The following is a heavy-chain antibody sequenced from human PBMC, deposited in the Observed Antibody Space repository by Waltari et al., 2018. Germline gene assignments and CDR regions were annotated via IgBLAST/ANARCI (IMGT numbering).Heavy chain of an antibody. CDR3: ARDLVGAVDGY. V-gene: IGHV1-3*01. CDR2: INAGNGNT. Sequence: QVQLVQSGAEVKKPGASVKVSCKASGYTFTSYAMHWVRQAPGQRLEWMGWINAGNGNTNYAQKLQGRVTMTTDTSTSTAYMELRSLRSDDTAVYYCARDLVGAVDGYWGQGTLVTVSS. D-gene: IGHD1-26*01. CDR1: GYTFTSYA. J-gene: IGHJ4*02.